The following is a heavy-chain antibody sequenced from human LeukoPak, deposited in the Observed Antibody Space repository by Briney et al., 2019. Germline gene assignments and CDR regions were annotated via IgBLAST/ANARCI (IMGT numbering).Heavy chain of an antibody. D-gene: IGHD3-10*01. V-gene: IGHV3-23*01. J-gene: IGHJ4*02. CDR1: GFTFSSYA. CDR3: AKDLKGYYGSGSYPH. CDR2: ISGSGGST. Sequence: PGGSLRLSCAASGFTFSSYAMSWVRQAPGKGLEWVSAISGSGGSTSYTDSVKGRFTISRDNSKNTLYLQMNSLRAEDTAVYYCAKDLKGYYGSGSYPHWGQGTLVTVSS.